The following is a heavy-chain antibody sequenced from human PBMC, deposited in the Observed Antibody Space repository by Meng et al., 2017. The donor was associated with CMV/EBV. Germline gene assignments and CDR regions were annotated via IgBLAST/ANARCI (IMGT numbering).Heavy chain of an antibody. CDR3: ARVMGPNRTPYYFDY. D-gene: IGHD1-14*01. J-gene: IGHJ4*02. CDR2: IYYSGST. CDR1: GGSIRSGDYH. V-gene: IGHV4-30-4*08. Sequence: VVVPEAGPGLDTPSQTLSLTCNVPGGSIRSGDYHWSWIRQPPGKGLEWIGYIYYSGSTYYNPSLKSRVTISVDTSKNQFSLKLSSVTAADTAVYYCARVMGPNRTPYYFDYWGQGTLVTVSS.